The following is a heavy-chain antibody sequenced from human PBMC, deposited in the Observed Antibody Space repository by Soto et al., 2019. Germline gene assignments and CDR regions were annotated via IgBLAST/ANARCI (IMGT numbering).Heavy chain of an antibody. Sequence: EVQLLESGGDLVQPGGSLRLSCAASGFTFSSYAMSWVRQAPGKGLEWVSGISGSGGSTYHADSVKGRFTISRDNSKNTLYLQMNSLRAEDTAVYYCAKDRSDYVFSRGGYFDYWGQGTLVTVSS. CDR1: GFTFSSYA. CDR2: ISGSGGST. J-gene: IGHJ4*02. CDR3: AKDRSDYVFSRGGYFDY. D-gene: IGHD3-16*01. V-gene: IGHV3-23*01.